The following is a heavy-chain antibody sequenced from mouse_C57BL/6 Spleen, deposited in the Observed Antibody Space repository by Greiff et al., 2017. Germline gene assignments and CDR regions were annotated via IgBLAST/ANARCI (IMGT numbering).Heavy chain of an antibody. Sequence: VQLQQSGPELVKPGASVKISCKASGYAFSSSWMNWVKQRPGKGLEWIGRIYPGDGDTNYNGKFKGKATLTADKSSSTVYMELSRLTSEDSAVYFCARHEGGITEDYFDYWGQGTTLTVSS. CDR2: IYPGDGDT. V-gene: IGHV1-82*01. J-gene: IGHJ2*01. CDR3: ARHEGGITEDYFDY. D-gene: IGHD2-4*01. CDR1: GYAFSSSW.